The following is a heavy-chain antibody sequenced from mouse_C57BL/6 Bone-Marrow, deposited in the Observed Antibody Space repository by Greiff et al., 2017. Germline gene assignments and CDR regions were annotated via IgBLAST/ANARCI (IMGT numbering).Heavy chain of an antibody. CDR3: ARWIYYYGTYYFDY. CDR2: IYPGSGNT. J-gene: IGHJ2*01. V-gene: IGHV1-76*01. Sequence: QVQLQQSGAELVRPGASVKLSCKASGYTFTDYYINWVKQRPGQGLEWIARIYPGSGNTYYNEKFKGKATLTAEKSSSTAYMQLSSLTSEDSAVYFCARWIYYYGTYYFDYWGQGTTLTVSS. CDR1: GYTFTDYY. D-gene: IGHD1-1*01.